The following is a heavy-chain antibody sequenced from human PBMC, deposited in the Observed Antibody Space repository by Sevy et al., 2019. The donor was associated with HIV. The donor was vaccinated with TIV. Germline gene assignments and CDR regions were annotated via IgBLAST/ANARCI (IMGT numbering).Heavy chain of an antibody. J-gene: IGHJ6*02. D-gene: IGHD6-19*01. V-gene: IGHV4-34*01. CDR1: GGSFSGYY. Sequence: SETLSLTCAVYGGSFSGYYWSWIRQPPGKGLEWIGEINHSGSTNYNPSLKSRVTISVDTSKNRFSLKLSSVTAADTAVYYCARARGAVAGSRVYYYYGMDVWGQGTTVTVSS. CDR2: INHSGST. CDR3: ARARGAVAGSRVYYYYGMDV.